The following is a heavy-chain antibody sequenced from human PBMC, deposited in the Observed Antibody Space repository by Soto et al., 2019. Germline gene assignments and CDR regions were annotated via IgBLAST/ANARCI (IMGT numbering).Heavy chain of an antibody. J-gene: IGHJ3*02. V-gene: IGHV3-11*01. Sequence: QVQLVESGGGLVKPGGSLRLSCAASGFTFSDYYMSWIRQAPGKGLEWVSYISSSGSTIYYADSVKGRFTISRDNAKNSLYLQMNSLRAEDTAVYYCASVPPHIVVVPAAIEEAFDIWGQGTMVTVSS. D-gene: IGHD2-2*01. CDR3: ASVPPHIVVVPAAIEEAFDI. CDR1: GFTFSDYY. CDR2: ISSSGSTI.